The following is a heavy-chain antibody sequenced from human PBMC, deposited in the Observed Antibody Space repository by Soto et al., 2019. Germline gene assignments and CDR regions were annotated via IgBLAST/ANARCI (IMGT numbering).Heavy chain of an antibody. CDR1: GFTFSSYG. CDR2: ISKSGNT. J-gene: IGHJ4*02. CDR3: VRSGDYRSGSYWYFFDY. Sequence: GGSLRLSCVGPGFTFSSYGMNWVCQGPGKGLEWLSSISKSGNTHYAESVKGRFTISRDNAKNSLYLQLDSLRAEDTALYYCVRSGDYRSGSYWYFFDYWGQGTQVTVSS. D-gene: IGHD3-10*01. V-gene: IGHV3-21*04.